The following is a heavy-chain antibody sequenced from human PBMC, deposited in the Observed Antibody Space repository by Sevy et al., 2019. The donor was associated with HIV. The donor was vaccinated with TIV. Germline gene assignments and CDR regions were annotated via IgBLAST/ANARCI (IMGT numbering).Heavy chain of an antibody. Sequence: GGSLRLSCAASGFTFSSYSMNWVRQAPGKGLEWVSSISSSSSYIYYADSVKGRFTISRDNAKNSLYLQMNSLRAEDTAVYYCARVFSGRSIAAADDYWGQGTLVTVSS. CDR3: ARVFSGRSIAAADDY. D-gene: IGHD6-13*01. V-gene: IGHV3-21*01. CDR1: GFTFSSYS. J-gene: IGHJ4*02. CDR2: ISSSSSYI.